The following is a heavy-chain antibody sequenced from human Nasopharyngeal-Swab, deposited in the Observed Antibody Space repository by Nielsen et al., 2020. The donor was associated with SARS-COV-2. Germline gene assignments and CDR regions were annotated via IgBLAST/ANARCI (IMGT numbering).Heavy chain of an antibody. CDR3: AKMGGGSKFDY. CDR1: GFTFSSYA. D-gene: IGHD2-15*01. J-gene: IGHJ4*02. V-gene: IGHV3-23*01. Sequence: GESLKISCAASGFTFSSYAMSWVRQAPGKGLEWVSAISGSGGSTYYADSVKGRFTISRDNSKNTLYLQMNSLRAEDTAVYYCAKMGGGSKFDYWGQGTLVTVSS. CDR2: ISGSGGST.